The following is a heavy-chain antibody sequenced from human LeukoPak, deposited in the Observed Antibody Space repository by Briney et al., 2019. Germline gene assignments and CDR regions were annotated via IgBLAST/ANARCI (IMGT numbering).Heavy chain of an antibody. D-gene: IGHD1-1*01. Sequence: GGSLRLSCVASGFTFRDYSMAWVRQVPGGGLEWVSAIARDDYTVYPDPLKGRFTISRDNSRNTLYLQMNTLRAEDTAVYYCVKERDRGTDVVDDFDFWGQGTLVTVSS. CDR2: IARDDYT. V-gene: IGHV3-23*01. CDR1: GFTFRDYS. CDR3: VKERDRGTDVVDDFDF. J-gene: IGHJ4*02.